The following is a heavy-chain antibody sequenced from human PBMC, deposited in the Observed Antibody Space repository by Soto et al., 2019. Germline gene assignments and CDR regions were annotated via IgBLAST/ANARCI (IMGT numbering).Heavy chain of an antibody. V-gene: IGHV3-74*01. CDR3: AKGSSVFGVVVVGRFDF. D-gene: IGHD3-3*01. CDR2: IYFDGITT. CDR1: GFTFNTHW. J-gene: IGHJ4*02. Sequence: EVQLVESGGGVVQPGGSLRLSCTASGFTFNTHWMHWVRQAPGKGLVWVSRIYFDGITTNYADSVKGRLTVSRDNAKNTVYLQMNSLRVADTALYYCAKGSSVFGVVVVGRFDFWGQGTLVTVSS.